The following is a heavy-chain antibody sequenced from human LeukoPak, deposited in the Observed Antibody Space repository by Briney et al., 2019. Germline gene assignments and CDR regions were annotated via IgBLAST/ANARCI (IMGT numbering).Heavy chain of an antibody. CDR2: IYYSGST. J-gene: IGHJ4*02. Sequence: SETLSLTCTVSGGSISSGYYYWSWIRQPPGKGLERIGYIYYSGSTYYNPSLKSRVTISVDTSQNQFSLKLSSVTAADTAVYYCATRRSTVWWLIDYWGQGTLVTVSS. CDR1: GGSISSGYYY. V-gene: IGHV4-30-4*08. CDR3: ATRRSTVWWLIDY. D-gene: IGHD5-12*01.